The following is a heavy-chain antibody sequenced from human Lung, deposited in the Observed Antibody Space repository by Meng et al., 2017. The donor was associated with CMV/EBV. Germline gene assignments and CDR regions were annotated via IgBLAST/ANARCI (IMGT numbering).Heavy chain of an antibody. Sequence: GESXKISCTVSGFTFSDYYMNWIRQAPGKGLQWVSYISSSGRTAHYADPVKGRYTISRDNAKNSLFLQMNSLSAEDTAVYYCAREAATVSYRWGQGTLVTVSS. CDR2: ISSSGRTA. CDR3: AREAATVSYR. CDR1: GFTFSDYY. V-gene: IGHV3-11*01. J-gene: IGHJ4*02. D-gene: IGHD3-9*01.